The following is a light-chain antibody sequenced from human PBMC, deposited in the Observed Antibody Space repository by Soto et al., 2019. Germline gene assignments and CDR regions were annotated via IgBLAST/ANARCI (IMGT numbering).Light chain of an antibody. CDR3: QQYNSYWT. J-gene: IGKJ1*01. V-gene: IGKV1-5*03. Sequence: DIQMTQSPSTLSASVGDRVTITCRASQSISSWLAWYPQKPGKAPKLLIYKASSLESGVPSRFSGSGSGTEFTLTISSLQPDDFATYYGQQYNSYWTFGQGTRVEIK. CDR2: KAS. CDR1: QSISSW.